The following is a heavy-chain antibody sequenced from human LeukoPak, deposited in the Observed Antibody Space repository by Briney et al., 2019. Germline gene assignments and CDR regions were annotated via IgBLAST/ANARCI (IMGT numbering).Heavy chain of an antibody. CDR2: IYYSGST. V-gene: IGHV4-59*01. Sequence: SETLSLTCTVSGVSISSYYWNWIRQPPGKGLEWIGYIYYSGSTNYNPSLKSRVTISVDTSRNQFSLKLSSVTAADTAVYYCARLIRYFDWFPFDYWGQGTLVTVSS. CDR1: GVSISSYY. D-gene: IGHD3-9*01. CDR3: ARLIRYFDWFPFDY. J-gene: IGHJ4*02.